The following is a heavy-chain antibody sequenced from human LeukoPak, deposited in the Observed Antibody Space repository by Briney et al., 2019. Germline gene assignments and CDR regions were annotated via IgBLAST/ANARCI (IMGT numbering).Heavy chain of an antibody. D-gene: IGHD1-1*01. CDR1: GFTFSSYG. V-gene: IGHV3-30*03. Sequence: GGSLRLSCAASGFTFSSYGMHWVRQAPGKGLEWVAVISYDGSNKYYADSVKGRFTISRDNSKNTLYLQMNSLRAEDTAVYYCARGPPRGKYYYMDVWGKGTTVTVSS. J-gene: IGHJ6*03. CDR2: ISYDGSNK. CDR3: ARGPPRGKYYYMDV.